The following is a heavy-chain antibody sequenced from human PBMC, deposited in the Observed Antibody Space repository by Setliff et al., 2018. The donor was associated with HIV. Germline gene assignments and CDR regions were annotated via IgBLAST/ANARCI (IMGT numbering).Heavy chain of an antibody. D-gene: IGHD6-13*01. Sequence: ASVKVSCKASGYTFSDYYMHWVRQAPGQGLEWMGIINPSGGSPSYAPQFQGRVTMTRDTSTSTVNLDLSGLRSDDTAVYYCARDQGTIAAAGSDYWGQGTLVTVSS. V-gene: IGHV1-46*01. CDR1: GYTFSDYY. J-gene: IGHJ4*02. CDR2: INPSGGSP. CDR3: ARDQGTIAAAGSDY.